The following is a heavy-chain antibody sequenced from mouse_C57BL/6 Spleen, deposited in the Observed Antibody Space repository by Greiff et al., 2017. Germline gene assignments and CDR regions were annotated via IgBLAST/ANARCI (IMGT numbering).Heavy chain of an antibody. Sequence: EVQLQESGGGLVKPGGSLKLSCAASGFTFSSYAMSWVRQTPEKRLEWVATISDGGSYTYYPDNVKGRFTISRDNAKNNLYLQMSHLKSEDTAMYYCARALVPSYAMDYWGQGTSVTVSS. J-gene: IGHJ4*01. CDR1: GFTFSSYA. CDR3: ARALVPSYAMDY. V-gene: IGHV5-4*01. CDR2: ISDGGSYT.